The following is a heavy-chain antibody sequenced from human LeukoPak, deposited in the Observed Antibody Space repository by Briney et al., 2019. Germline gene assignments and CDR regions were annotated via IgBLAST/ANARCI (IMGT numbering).Heavy chain of an antibody. J-gene: IGHJ4*02. CDR3: ARAWHDILTGYSLDY. V-gene: IGHV4-61*02. CDR1: GGSISSGDYY. CDR2: IYTSGST. D-gene: IGHD3-9*01. Sequence: PSQTLSLTCTVSGGSISSGDYYWSWIRQPAGKGLEWIGRIYTSGSTNYNPSLKSRVTISVDTSKNQFSLKLSSVTAADTAVYYCARAWHDILTGYSLDYWGQGTLVTVSS.